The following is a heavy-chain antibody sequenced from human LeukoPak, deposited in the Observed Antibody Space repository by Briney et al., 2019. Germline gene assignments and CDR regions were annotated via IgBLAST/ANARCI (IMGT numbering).Heavy chain of an antibody. D-gene: IGHD1-26*01. CDR3: AKDSVGATTLDWFDS. CDR1: GFTFKNYA. J-gene: IGHJ5*01. Sequence: PGGSLRLSCAASGFTFKNYAMHWVRQAPGKGLDWVAFIRYDGNNKFYADPVKGRFTISRDNSKNTLYLQMNNLRPEDTAIYYCAKDSVGATTLDWFDSWGQGTLVTVSS. V-gene: IGHV3-30*02. CDR2: IRYDGNNK.